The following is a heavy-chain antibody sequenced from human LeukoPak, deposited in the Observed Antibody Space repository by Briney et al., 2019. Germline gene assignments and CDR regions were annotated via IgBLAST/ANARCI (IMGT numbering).Heavy chain of an antibody. CDR2: IKPDGSGK. D-gene: IGHD6-19*01. Sequence: PGGSLRLSCAASGFAFSSYWMTWVRQAPGKGLEWVANIKPDGSGKNYVDSVKGRFTISRDNAKNSLCLQMKGLRVEDTAVYYCSSQPAVLDLDCWGQGTLVTVSS. CDR1: GFAFSSYW. V-gene: IGHV3-7*01. CDR3: SSQPAVLDLDC. J-gene: IGHJ4*02.